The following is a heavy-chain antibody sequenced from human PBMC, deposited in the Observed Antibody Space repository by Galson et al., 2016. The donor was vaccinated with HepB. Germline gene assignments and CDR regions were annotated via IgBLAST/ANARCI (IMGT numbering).Heavy chain of an antibody. CDR3: ARFVQFGNYTDD. V-gene: IGHV4-4*02. J-gene: IGHJ4*02. D-gene: IGHD4-11*01. CDR1: GDSISSLKW. CDR2: IDQGGST. Sequence: SETLSLTCGVSGDSISSLKWWSWVRQPPGKGLEWIGEIDQGGSTNYNPSLKSRVNISVDKSKNQFSLNVSSVTAADTAVYYCARFVQFGNYTDDWGQGTLVTISP.